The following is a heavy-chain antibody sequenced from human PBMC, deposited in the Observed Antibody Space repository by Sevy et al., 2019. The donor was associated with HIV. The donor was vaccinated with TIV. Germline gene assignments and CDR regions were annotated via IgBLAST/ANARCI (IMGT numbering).Heavy chain of an antibody. J-gene: IGHJ4*02. D-gene: IGHD1-26*01. Sequence: SETLSLTCTVSGGSITSLYWNWIRQPPGKGLEWIANIYYNGHINYNPSLKSRVTLSLDTSKNQFSLRLSSVIAADTAMYYCAGENAWGRGYSWGQGTLVTDSS. CDR2: IYYNGHI. CDR1: GGSITSLY. CDR3: AGENAWGRGYS. V-gene: IGHV4-59*08.